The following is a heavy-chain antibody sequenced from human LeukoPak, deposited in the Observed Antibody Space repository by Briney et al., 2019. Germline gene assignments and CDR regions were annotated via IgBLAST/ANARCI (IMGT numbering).Heavy chain of an antibody. CDR1: GFTFSSYG. CDR3: AGVDAAMPDAFDI. D-gene: IGHD5-18*01. J-gene: IGHJ3*02. CDR2: IRYDGSNK. Sequence: PGGSLRLSCAASGFTFSSYGMHWVRQAPGKGLEWVAFIRYDGSNKYYADSVKGRFTISRGNSKNTLYLQMNSLRAEDTAVYYCAGVDAAMPDAFDIWGQGTTVTVSS. V-gene: IGHV3-30*02.